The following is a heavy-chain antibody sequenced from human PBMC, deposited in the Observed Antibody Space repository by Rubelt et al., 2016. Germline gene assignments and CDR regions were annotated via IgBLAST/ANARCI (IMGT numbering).Heavy chain of an antibody. Sequence: QLQLQESGPGLVKPSETLSLTCTVSGGSISSSSYYWGWIRQPPGKGLEWIGSIYYSGSTYYNPSLKSRVTISVDTSKNQFSLKLSSVTAADMAVYYCARDPRAGTTSFDYWGQGTLVTVSS. D-gene: IGHD1-7*01. V-gene: IGHV4-39*07. CDR1: GGSISSSSYY. CDR3: ARDPRAGTTSFDY. J-gene: IGHJ4*02. CDR2: IYYSGST.